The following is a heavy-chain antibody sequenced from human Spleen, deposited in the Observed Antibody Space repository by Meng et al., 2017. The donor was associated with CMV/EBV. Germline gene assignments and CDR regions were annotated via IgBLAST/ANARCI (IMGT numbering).Heavy chain of an antibody. CDR3: AREGCSSTSCTTLDY. V-gene: IGHV3-48*04. J-gene: IGHJ4*02. D-gene: IGHD2-2*01. CDR1: GFTFSSYS. CDR2: ISTSSITI. Sequence: SCAASGFTFSSYSMNWVRQAPGKGLEWISSISTSSITIYYADSVKGRFTISRDNAKNSLFLQMNSLRAEDTAVYYCAREGCSSTSCTTLDYWGQGAQVTVSS.